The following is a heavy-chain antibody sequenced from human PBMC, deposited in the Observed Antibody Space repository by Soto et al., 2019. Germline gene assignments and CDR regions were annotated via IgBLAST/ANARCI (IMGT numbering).Heavy chain of an antibody. Sequence: QVQLVQSGAEVTKPGASVKVSCKASGYTFTSYYMHWVRQAPGQGLEWMGIIDPSGGGTSYAQKFQGRLTMTRDTSTSTVYMELSRLRSEDTAVYYCARDRVDCSGGNCWRSVEDTWGQGTLVTVSS. CDR3: ARDRVDCSGGNCWRSVEDT. D-gene: IGHD2-15*01. J-gene: IGHJ5*02. CDR2: IDPSGGGT. CDR1: GYTFTSYY. V-gene: IGHV1-46*01.